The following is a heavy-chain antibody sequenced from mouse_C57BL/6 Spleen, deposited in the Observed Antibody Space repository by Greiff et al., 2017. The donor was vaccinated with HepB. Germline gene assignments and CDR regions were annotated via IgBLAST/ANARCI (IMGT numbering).Heavy chain of an antibody. V-gene: IGHV1-72*01. J-gene: IGHJ4*01. CDR3: ARKYYGSSLYAMDY. Sequence: VQLQQPGAELVKPGASVKLSCKASGYTFTSYWMHWVKQRPGRGLEWIGRIDPNSGGTKYNEKFKSKATLTVDKPSSTAYMQLSSLTSEDSAVYYCARKYYGSSLYAMDYWGQGTSVTVSS. CDR1: GYTFTSYW. CDR2: IDPNSGGT. D-gene: IGHD1-1*01.